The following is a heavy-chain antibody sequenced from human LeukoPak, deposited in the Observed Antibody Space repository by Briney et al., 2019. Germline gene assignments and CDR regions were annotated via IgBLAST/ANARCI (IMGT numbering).Heavy chain of an antibody. V-gene: IGHV3-9*01. CDR3: AKGTYCSGGSCYSGGWFDP. Sequence: GRSLRLSCAASGFTFDDYAMHWVRQAPGKGLEWVSGTSWNSGSIGYADSVKGRFTISRDNAKNSLYLQMNSLRAEDTALYYCAKGTYCSGGSCYSGGWFDPWGQGTLVTVSS. D-gene: IGHD2-15*01. CDR2: TSWNSGSI. J-gene: IGHJ5*02. CDR1: GFTFDDYA.